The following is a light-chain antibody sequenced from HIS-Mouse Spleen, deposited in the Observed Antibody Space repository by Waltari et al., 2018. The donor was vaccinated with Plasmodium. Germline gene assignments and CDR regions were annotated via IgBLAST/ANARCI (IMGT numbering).Light chain of an antibody. J-gene: IGKJ3*01. Sequence: DIQMTQSPSSLSASVGDRVTITCQASQDISNYLNWYQQKPGKATKLLIDDASNLETGVPSRFSGSGSGTDFTFTISSLQPEDIATYYCQQYDNLPPLFTFGPGTKVDIK. CDR3: QQYDNLPPLFT. V-gene: IGKV1-33*01. CDR1: QDISNY. CDR2: DAS.